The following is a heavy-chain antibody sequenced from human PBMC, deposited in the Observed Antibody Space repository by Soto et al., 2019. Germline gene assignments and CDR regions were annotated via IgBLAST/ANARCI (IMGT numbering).Heavy chain of an antibody. CDR3: AKARSIFGVVINRDYYYYMDV. Sequence: GGSLRLSCAASGFTFSSYGMHWVRQAPGKGLEWMAVISSDGNNIYYADSVKGRFTISRDNSKNTLYLQMSSLRAEDTAFYYCAKARSIFGVVINRDYYYYMDVWGQGTTVTVSS. D-gene: IGHD3-3*01. J-gene: IGHJ6*02. CDR1: GFTFSSYG. CDR2: ISSDGNNI. V-gene: IGHV3-30*18.